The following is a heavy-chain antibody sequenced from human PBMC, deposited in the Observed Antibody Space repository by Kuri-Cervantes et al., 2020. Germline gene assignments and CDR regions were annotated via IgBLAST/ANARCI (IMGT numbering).Heavy chain of an antibody. CDR1: GFTFSSYA. J-gene: IGHJ6*02. CDR3: ARGGMDV. Sequence: LSLTCAASGFTFSSYAMSWVRQAPGKGLEWVAVISYDGSNKYYADSVKGRFTISRDNSKNTLYLQMNSLRAEDTAVYHCARGGMDVWGQGTTVTVSS. V-gene: IGHV3-30*04. CDR2: ISYDGSNK.